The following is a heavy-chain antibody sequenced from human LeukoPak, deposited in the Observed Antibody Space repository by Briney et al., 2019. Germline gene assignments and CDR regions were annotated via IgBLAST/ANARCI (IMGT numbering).Heavy chain of an antibody. CDR2: IKQDGSEK. V-gene: IGHV3-7*01. D-gene: IGHD3-22*01. J-gene: IGHJ5*02. CDR1: GFTFSSYW. Sequence: GGSLRLSCAASGFTFSSYWMSWVRQAPGKGLEWVANIKQDGSEKYYVDSVKGRFTISRDNAKNSLYLQMNSLRAEDTAVYYCARHRITMIAEGFDPWGQGTLVTVSS. CDR3: ARHRITMIAEGFDP.